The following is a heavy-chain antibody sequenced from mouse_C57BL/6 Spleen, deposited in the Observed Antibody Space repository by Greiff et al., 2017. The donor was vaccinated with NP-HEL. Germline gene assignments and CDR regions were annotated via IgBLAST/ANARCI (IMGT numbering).Heavy chain of an antibody. Sequence: QVQLKQPGAELVMPGASVKLSCKASGYTFTSYWMHWVKQRPGQGLEWIGEIDPSDSYTNYNQKFKGKSTLTVDKSSSTAYMQLSSLTSEDSAVYYCARAFDYYGSSWFAYWGQGTLVTVSA. CDR1: GYTFTSYW. V-gene: IGHV1-69*01. D-gene: IGHD1-1*01. CDR3: ARAFDYYGSSWFAY. CDR2: IDPSDSYT. J-gene: IGHJ3*01.